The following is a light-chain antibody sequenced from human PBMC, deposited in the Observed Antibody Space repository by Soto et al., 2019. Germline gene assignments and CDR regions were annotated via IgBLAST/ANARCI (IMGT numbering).Light chain of an antibody. J-gene: IGKJ4*01. CDR1: QSVNTN. CDR3: LQYKSWPPVT. V-gene: IGKV3-15*01. CDR2: GAS. Sequence: ETVMTQSPATLSVSLGERATLSCRASQSVNTNLAWYQQKPGQAPRLLIYGASIRATGVPARFSGSGSGTDFTLTISSLQPEYFAVYFCLQYKSWPPVTFGGGTKVEIK.